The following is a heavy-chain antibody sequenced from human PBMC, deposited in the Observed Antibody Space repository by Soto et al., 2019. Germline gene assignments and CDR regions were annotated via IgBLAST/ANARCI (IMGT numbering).Heavy chain of an antibody. Sequence: QVQLQESGPGLVKPSETLSLTCAVSGASISGSHWWRWVRLPPGKGLEWIGEVSHTGTTNYNPSLKCRVTMSVDEPKTQFSLNLTAVTAAATAVYYCARVISSRDDYFAYWGQGTVVTVSP. CDR1: GASISGSHW. V-gene: IGHV4-4*02. D-gene: IGHD2-2*01. CDR3: ARVISSRDDYFAY. J-gene: IGHJ4*02. CDR2: VSHTGTT.